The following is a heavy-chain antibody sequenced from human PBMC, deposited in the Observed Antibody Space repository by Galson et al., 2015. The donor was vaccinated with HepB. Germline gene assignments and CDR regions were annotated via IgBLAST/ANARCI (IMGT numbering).Heavy chain of an antibody. CDR3: ARFYGSAIDY. CDR2: IFYTGTT. J-gene: IGHJ4*02. CDR1: GGSISSSSYY. Sequence: SETLSLTCTVSGGSISSSSYYWAWIRQPPGKGLEWIGTIFYTGTTYFNPSLETRVAISIDPSKKQFSLKLRSVTAADTAVFYCARFYGSAIDYWGQGTLVTVSS. D-gene: IGHD3-10*01. V-gene: IGHV4-39*01.